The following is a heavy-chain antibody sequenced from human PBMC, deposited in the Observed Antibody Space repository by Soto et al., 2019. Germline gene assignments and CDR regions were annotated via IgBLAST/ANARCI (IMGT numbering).Heavy chain of an antibody. CDR1: AFTFGDYG. CDR2: ISYDGRDK. Sequence: QEHLVESGGGVVQPGRSLRLSCAASAFTFGDYGMHWVRQAPGKGLEWVGVISYDGRDKYYADSMKGRVSISRDNSHNTLYLQMDSLRIEDTAVYYCARHLRARGIVHDVFDIWGQGTMVTVSS. D-gene: IGHD2-8*01. CDR3: ARHLRARGIVHDVFDI. V-gene: IGHV3-30*03. J-gene: IGHJ3*02.